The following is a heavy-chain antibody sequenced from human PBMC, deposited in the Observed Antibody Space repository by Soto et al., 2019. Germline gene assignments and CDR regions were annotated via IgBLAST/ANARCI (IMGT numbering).Heavy chain of an antibody. CDR2: IYHSGST. CDR3: ARVGRDGYNYGPIGY. D-gene: IGHD5-12*01. V-gene: IGHV4-38-2*01. CDR1: GYSISSGYY. J-gene: IGHJ4*02. Sequence: LSLTCAVSGYSISSGYYWGWIRQPPGKGLEWIGSIYHSGSTYYNPSLKSRVTISVDTSKNQFSLKLSSVAAADTAVYYCARVGRDGYNYGPIGYWGQGTLVTVSS.